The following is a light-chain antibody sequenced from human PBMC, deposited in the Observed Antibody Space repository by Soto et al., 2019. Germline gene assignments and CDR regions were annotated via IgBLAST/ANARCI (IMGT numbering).Light chain of an antibody. J-gene: IGLJ1*01. CDR3: TSYTSNSTTYV. CDR1: SSDVGAYTY. V-gene: IGLV2-14*01. CDR2: DVS. Sequence: QSVLTQPASVSGSPGQSITISCTGTSSDVGAYTYVSWYQQHPGKAPKLMIYDVSNRPSGVSNRFSGSKSGNTAFLIISGLQAEDEADYYCTSYTSNSTTYVFGGGTKVTVL.